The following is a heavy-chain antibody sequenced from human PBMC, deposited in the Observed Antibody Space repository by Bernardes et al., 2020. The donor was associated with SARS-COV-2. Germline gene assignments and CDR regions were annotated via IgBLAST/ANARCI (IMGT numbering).Heavy chain of an antibody. D-gene: IGHD3-3*01. CDR2: INHSGST. CDR1: GGSFSGYY. J-gene: IGHJ6*03. CDR3: ARGHGARDYDFWSGHKYYYYYYMDV. V-gene: IGHV4-34*01. Sequence: SETLSLTCAVYGGSFSGYYWSWIRQPPGKGLEWIGEINHSGSTNYNPSLKSRVTISVDTSKNQFSLKLSSVTAADTAVYYCARGHGARDYDFWSGHKYYYYYYMDVWGKGTTVTVSS.